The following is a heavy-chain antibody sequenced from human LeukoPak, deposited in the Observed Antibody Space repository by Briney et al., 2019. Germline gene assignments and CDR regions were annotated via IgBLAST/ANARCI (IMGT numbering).Heavy chain of an antibody. J-gene: IGHJ5*02. Sequence: PGGSLRLSCAASGFTFSSYGMHWVRQAPGKGLEWVAVISYDGSNKYYADSVKGRFTISRDNSKNTLYLQMNSLRAEDAAVYYCSSTSPYLDPWGQGTWVTVSS. V-gene: IGHV3-30*03. D-gene: IGHD2-2*01. CDR2: ISYDGSNK. CDR1: GFTFSSYG. CDR3: SSTSPYLDP.